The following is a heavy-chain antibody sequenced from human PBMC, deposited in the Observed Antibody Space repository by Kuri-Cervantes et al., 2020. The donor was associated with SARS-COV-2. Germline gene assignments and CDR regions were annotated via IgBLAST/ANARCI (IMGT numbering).Heavy chain of an antibody. Sequence: GSLRLSCAVSGDSIKSGYFWGWTRQPPGKPMEWIASIYHSGSTYYNPSLQSRVTISVDKSKNQFSLKMNSLTAADTAVYYCARDGKDFWTYHHMDVWGKGTTVTVSS. J-gene: IGHJ6*03. CDR2: IYHSGST. CDR1: GDSIKSGYF. V-gene: IGHV4-38-2*02. CDR3: ARDGKDFWTYHHMDV. D-gene: IGHD3/OR15-3a*01.